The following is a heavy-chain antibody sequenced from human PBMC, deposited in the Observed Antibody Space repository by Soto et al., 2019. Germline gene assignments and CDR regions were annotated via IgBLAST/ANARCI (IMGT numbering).Heavy chain of an antibody. V-gene: IGHV1-2*02. CDR2: INPNSGGT. Sequence: ASLKVSCKASGYTFTGYYMHWVRQAPGQGLEWMGWINPNSGGTNYAQKFQGRVTMTRDTSISTAYMELSRLRSDDTAVYYCARVEGIAAAGTIDWGQGTLVNVSS. CDR3: ARVEGIAAAGTID. J-gene: IGHJ4*02. CDR1: GYTFTGYY. D-gene: IGHD6-13*01.